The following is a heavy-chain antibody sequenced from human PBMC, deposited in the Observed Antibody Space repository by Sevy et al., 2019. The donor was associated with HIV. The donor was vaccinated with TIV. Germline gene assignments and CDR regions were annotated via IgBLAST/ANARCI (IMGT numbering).Heavy chain of an antibody. CDR3: ARITMIVVVITSDAFDI. D-gene: IGHD3-22*01. V-gene: IGHV3-30*02. Sequence: GGSLRLSCAASGFTFSSYGMHWVRQAPGKGLEWVAFIRYAGSHKYYADSVKGRFTISRDNSKNTLYLQMNSLRAEDTAVYYCARITMIVVVITSDAFDIWGQGTMVTVSS. J-gene: IGHJ3*02. CDR2: IRYAGSHK. CDR1: GFTFSSYG.